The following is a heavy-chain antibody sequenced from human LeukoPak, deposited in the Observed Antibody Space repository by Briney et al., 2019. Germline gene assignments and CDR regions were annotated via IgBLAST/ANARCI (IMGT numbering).Heavy chain of an antibody. CDR1: GYTFTDYY. D-gene: IGHD2-2*01. V-gene: IGHV1-2*02. J-gene: IGHJ4*02. CDR2: INPNSGDT. CDR3: ARANFLYCSSTTCLFGY. Sequence: ASVKVSCKASGYTFTDYYMHWVRQAPGQGFEWMGWINPNSGDTNYAQKFQGRVTMTRDTSISTAHMELSRLRSDDTAVYYCARANFLYCSSTTCLFGYWGQGTLVIVPS.